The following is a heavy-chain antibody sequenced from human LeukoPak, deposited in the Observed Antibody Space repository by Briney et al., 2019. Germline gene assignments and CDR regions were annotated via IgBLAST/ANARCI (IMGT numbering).Heavy chain of an antibody. V-gene: IGHV3-23*01. CDR1: GFTFSTYA. Sequence: GGSLRLSCAASGFTFSTYAITWVRQAPGKGLEWVSAISDNGGTTYYADSVKGRFTISRDNAKNSLYLQMNSLRAEDMALYYCAKDVGGPLADAFDIWGQGTMVTVSS. J-gene: IGHJ3*02. CDR3: AKDVGGPLADAFDI. CDR2: ISDNGGTT. D-gene: IGHD2-15*01.